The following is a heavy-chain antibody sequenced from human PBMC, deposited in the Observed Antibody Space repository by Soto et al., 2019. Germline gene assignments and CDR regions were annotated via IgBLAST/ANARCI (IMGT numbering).Heavy chain of an antibody. Sequence: QITLKESGPTLVKPTQTLTLTCTFSGFSLSTSGVGVGWIRQPPGKALEWLALIYWDDDKRYSPSLKSRLTITKDTSKNQVVLTMTNMDPVDTATYYCAQGYYDFRSGPLWGQGTLVTVSS. J-gene: IGHJ4*02. CDR2: IYWDDDK. V-gene: IGHV2-5*02. CDR3: AQGYYDFRSGPL. CDR1: GFSLSTSGVG. D-gene: IGHD3-3*01.